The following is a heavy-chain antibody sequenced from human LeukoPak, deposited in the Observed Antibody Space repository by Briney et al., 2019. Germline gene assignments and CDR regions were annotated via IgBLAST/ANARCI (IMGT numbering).Heavy chain of an antibody. D-gene: IGHD2-15*01. V-gene: IGHV4-59*08. Sequence: PSETLSLTCTASGPSISSHYWSWVRQAPGTGLQWIAYIHYTGRTDYNPSLKSRASISLDTSKTQVSLNLGYVTAADTAVYYCTTLRGGGSAVFDYWGLGTLVTVSS. J-gene: IGHJ4*02. CDR3: TTLRGGGSAVFDY. CDR2: IHYTGRT. CDR1: GPSISSHY.